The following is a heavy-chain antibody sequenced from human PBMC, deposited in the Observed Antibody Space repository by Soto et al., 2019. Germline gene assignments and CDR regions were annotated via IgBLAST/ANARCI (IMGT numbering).Heavy chain of an antibody. CDR1: GGSFSSYV. D-gene: IGHD1-1*01. Sequence: QVQLVQSGAEVKKPGSSVKVSCKTSGGSFSSYVIIWVRQAPGQGLEWMGGIFPVFGITNYAQNFQGRVTISADESTSTAYLEFSSLRSEDTAVYYCARGGRFPRHYCGQGTLVTVSS. CDR3: ARGGRFPRHY. V-gene: IGHV1-69*01. CDR2: IFPVFGIT. J-gene: IGHJ4*02.